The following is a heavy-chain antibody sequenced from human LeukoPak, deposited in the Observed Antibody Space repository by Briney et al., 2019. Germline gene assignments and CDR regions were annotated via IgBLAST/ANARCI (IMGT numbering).Heavy chain of an antibody. CDR1: GYTFTSYY. CDR3: ARDLSSCWFDP. Sequence: ASVKVSXKASGYTFTSYYMHWVRQAPGQGLEWMGITNPSGGTTSYAQKFQGRVTMTRDTSTTTVYMELSSLRSEDTAVYYCARDLSSCWFDPWGQGTLVTVSS. V-gene: IGHV1-46*01. J-gene: IGHJ5*02. CDR2: TNPSGGTT. D-gene: IGHD6-13*01.